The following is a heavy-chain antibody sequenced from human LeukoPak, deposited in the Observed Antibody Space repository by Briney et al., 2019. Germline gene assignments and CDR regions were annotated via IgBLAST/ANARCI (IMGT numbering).Heavy chain of an antibody. CDR1: GFTFSSYA. CDR3: ARTSRHFDYGMDV. V-gene: IGHV3-23*01. Sequence: PGGSLRLSCAASGFTFSSYAMSWVRQAPGKGLEWVSTISGSGGTTYYADSVKGRFTISRDNSKNTLYLQMNSLRAEDTAVYYCARTSRHFDYGMDVWGQGTTVTVSS. CDR2: ISGSGGTT. J-gene: IGHJ6*02. D-gene: IGHD3-3*02.